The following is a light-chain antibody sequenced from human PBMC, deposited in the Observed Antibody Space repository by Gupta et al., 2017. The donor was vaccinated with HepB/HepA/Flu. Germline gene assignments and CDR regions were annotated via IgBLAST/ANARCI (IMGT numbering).Light chain of an antibody. V-gene: IGKV4-1*01. J-gene: IGKJ3*01. Sequence: DIVMTQSPDSLAVSLGERATINCKSSQSVLYSSNNKKYLAWYQQKPGQPPNLLIYWASTREYGVPDRFSGSGSGTDFTLTISSLQAEDVAVYYCQQENSTPFTFGHGTNVDIK. CDR1: QSVLYSSNNKKY. CDR3: QQENSTPFT. CDR2: WAS.